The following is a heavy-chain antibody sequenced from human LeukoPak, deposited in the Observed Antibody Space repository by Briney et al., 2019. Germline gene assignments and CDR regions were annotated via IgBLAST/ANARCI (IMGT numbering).Heavy chain of an antibody. CDR1: GFTFSSYA. J-gene: IGHJ4*02. Sequence: GGSLRLSCAASGFTFSSYAMSWVRQAPGKGLEWVSAISGSGSNIYYADSVKGRFTISRDNSKNTLYLQMNSLRAEDTALYYCAKRDGYNSITLKDWGQGTLVTVSS. CDR3: AKRDGYNSITLKD. V-gene: IGHV3-23*01. CDR2: ISGSGSNI. D-gene: IGHD5-24*01.